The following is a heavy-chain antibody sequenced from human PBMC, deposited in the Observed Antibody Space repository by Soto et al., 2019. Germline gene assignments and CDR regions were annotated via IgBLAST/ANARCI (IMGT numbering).Heavy chain of an antibody. CDR1: GDSVSSNSAA. D-gene: IGHD3-3*01. CDR3: ARDRGNFDFWSGSRYYGMDV. J-gene: IGHJ6*02. CDR2: TYYGSKWYN. Sequence: SQTLSLTCAISGDSVSSNSAAWNWIRQSPSRGLEWLGRTYYGSKWYNDYAVSVKSRITINPDTSKNQFSLQLNSVTPEDTAVYYCARDRGNFDFWSGSRYYGMDVWGQGTTVTVSS. V-gene: IGHV6-1*01.